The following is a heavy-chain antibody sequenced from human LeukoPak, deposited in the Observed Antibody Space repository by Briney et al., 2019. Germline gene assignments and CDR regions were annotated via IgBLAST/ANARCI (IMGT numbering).Heavy chain of an antibody. CDR3: ARHAGGGHCGGGSCFFPDY. V-gene: IGHV4-59*08. CDR1: GGSISSYY. J-gene: IGHJ4*02. Sequence: SETLSLTCTVSGGSISSYYWSWIRQPPGKGVEWIGYIYYSGSTNYNPALRSRVTISVDTSKNQFSLKLSSVTAADTAVYYCARHAGGGHCGGGSCFFPDYWGQGTLVTVSS. CDR2: IYYSGST. D-gene: IGHD2-15*01.